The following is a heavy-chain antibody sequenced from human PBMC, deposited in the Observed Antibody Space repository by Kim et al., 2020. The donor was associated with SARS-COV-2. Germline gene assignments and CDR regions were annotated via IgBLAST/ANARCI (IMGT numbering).Heavy chain of an antibody. D-gene: IGHD4-17*01. Sequence: NQSAKGRVTRSVDTSKNQLSLKLSSVTAADTAVYYCASIYGDDVSRSFDLWGRGTLVTVSS. J-gene: IGHJ2*01. V-gene: IGHV4-31*02. CDR3: ASIYGDDVSRSFDL.